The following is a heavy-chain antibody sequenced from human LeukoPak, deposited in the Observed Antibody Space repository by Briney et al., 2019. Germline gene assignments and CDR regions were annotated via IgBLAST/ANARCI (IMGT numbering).Heavy chain of an antibody. V-gene: IGHV3-23*01. D-gene: IGHD6-19*01. CDR3: ARRSGVAVAGAFDY. CDR1: GFTFSTYG. Sequence: PGGSLRLSCAAFGFTFSTYGMSWVRQAPGKGLEWVSGISGSGDSTYYADSVRGRFTISRDNSQNTLYLQMNSLRAEDTAVYFCARRSGVAVAGAFDYWGQGTLVTVSS. CDR2: ISGSGDST. J-gene: IGHJ4*02.